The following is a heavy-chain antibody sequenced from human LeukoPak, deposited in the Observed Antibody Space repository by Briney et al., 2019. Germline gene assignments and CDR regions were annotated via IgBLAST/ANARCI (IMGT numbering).Heavy chain of an antibody. V-gene: IGHV4-59*08. Sequence: SETLSLTCTVSGGSISSYYWGWIRQPPGKGLEWIGYIYYSGSTNYNPSLKSRVTISVDTSKNQFSLKLSSVTAADTAVYYCARLDNDYGDYVLDYWGQGTLVTVSS. D-gene: IGHD4-17*01. CDR3: ARLDNDYGDYVLDY. CDR2: IYYSGST. CDR1: GGSISSYY. J-gene: IGHJ4*02.